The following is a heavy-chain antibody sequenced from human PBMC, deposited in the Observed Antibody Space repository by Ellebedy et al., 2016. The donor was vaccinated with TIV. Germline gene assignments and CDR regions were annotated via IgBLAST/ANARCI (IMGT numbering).Heavy chain of an antibody. CDR2: VYPGDSHT. CDR1: GYTFARYW. Sequence: KVSCKGSGYTFARYWIAWVRQMPGKGLEWMGIVYPGDSHTRYSPSFQGQVTISADKSISTAYLQWSSLKASDTAMYYCARRYGSGIDYWGQGTLVTVSS. V-gene: IGHV5-51*01. D-gene: IGHD3-10*01. CDR3: ARRYGSGIDY. J-gene: IGHJ4*02.